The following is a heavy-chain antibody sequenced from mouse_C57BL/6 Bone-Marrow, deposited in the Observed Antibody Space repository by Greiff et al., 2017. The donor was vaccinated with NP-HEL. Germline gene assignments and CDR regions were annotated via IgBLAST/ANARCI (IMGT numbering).Heavy chain of an antibody. D-gene: IGHD1-1*01. Sequence: QVQLKESGAELVKPGASVKLSCKASGYTFTEYTIHWVKQRSGQGLEWIGWFYPGSGSIKYNEKFKDKATLTADKSSSTAYMELSRLTSEDSAVYFWARHEGYDYGSSLAWFAYWGQGTLVTVSA. CDR1: GYTFTEYT. V-gene: IGHV1-62-2*01. CDR2: FYPGSGSI. CDR3: ARHEGYDYGSSLAWFAY. J-gene: IGHJ3*01.